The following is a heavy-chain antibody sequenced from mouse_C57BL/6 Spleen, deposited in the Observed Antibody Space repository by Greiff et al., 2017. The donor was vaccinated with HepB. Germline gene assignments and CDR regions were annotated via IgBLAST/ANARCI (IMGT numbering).Heavy chain of an antibody. D-gene: IGHD1-1*01. V-gene: IGHV3-6*01. CDR3: ARGGTTVVPFDY. J-gene: IGHJ2*01. Sequence: EVQLQESGPGLVKPSQSLSLTCSVTGYSITSGYYWNWIRQFPGNKLEWMGYISYDGSNNYNPSLKNRISITRDTSKNQFFLKLNSVTTEDTATYYCARGGTTVVPFDYWGQGTTLTVSS. CDR2: ISYDGSN. CDR1: GYSITSGYY.